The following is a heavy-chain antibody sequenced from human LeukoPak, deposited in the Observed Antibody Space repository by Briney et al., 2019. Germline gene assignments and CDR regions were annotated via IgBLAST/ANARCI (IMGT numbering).Heavy chain of an antibody. CDR1: GGSISSGDYY. CDR2: IYYSGST. CDR3: ARVSFKSAMTFDP. J-gene: IGHJ5*02. Sequence: SETLSLTCTVSGGSISSGDYYWSWIRQPPGKGLVWIGYIYYSGSTYYNPSLKSRVTISVDTSKNQFSLKLSSVTAADTAVYYCARVSFKSAMTFDPWGQGTLVTVSS. V-gene: IGHV4-30-4*01.